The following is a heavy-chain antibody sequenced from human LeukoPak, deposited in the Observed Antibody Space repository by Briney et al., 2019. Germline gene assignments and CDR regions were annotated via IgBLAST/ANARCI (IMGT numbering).Heavy chain of an antibody. V-gene: IGHV1-2*02. Sequence: GASVKVSCKASGYTLTGYYMHWVRKAPGQGLEWMGWINPNTGDTNYAQNFQGRVTMTRDTSISTAYMELRWLRSDDTAIYYCARNYDTTGEIDYWGQGTLVTVSS. D-gene: IGHD3-22*01. CDR2: INPNTGDT. CDR1: GYTLTGYY. CDR3: ARNYDTTGEIDY. J-gene: IGHJ4*02.